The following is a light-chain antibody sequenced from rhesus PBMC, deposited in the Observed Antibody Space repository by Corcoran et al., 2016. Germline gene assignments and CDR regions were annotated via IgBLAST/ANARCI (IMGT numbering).Light chain of an antibody. V-gene: IGKV3S9*01. Sequence: EIVMTQSPATLSLSPGERATLSCRASQSVSSYVAWYQEKPEQAPRLLIYGASSRATGIPDRVSGSGSGTDFTLIISSLEPEDVGVYYCQQYNNWKTFGQGTKVEIK. CDR1: QSVSSY. CDR3: QQYNNWKT. CDR2: GAS. J-gene: IGKJ1*01.